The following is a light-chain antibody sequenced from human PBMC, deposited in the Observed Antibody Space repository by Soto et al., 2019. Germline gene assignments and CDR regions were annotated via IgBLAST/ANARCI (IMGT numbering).Light chain of an antibody. V-gene: IGLV1-40*01. CDR1: GTNIGTGYD. J-gene: IGLJ1*01. CDR2: SNA. Sequence: QSVLTLPPSVSGAPGQRVTISFTGSGTNIGTGYDVHWYQQLPGTAPKLLIYSNANRPSRVPDRFPGSKSDTATSLALTILQAENEADYYCQSYVRSLSSYVFGTGPKVTVL. CDR3: QSYVRSLSSYV.